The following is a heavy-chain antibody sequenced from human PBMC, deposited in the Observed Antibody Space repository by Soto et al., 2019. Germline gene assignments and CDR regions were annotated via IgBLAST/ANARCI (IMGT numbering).Heavy chain of an antibody. CDR1: GFTLSHYC. D-gene: IGHD4-17*01. J-gene: IGHJ4*02. CDR3: ARDEEYGDYPD. CDR2: ISAYNGNP. V-gene: IGHV1-18*01. Sequence: GSVKVSCKAFGFTLSHYCIRWVRQAPGQGLEWMGWISAYNGNPNYAQKLQGRVTMTTDTSTSTAYMELRSLRSDDTAVYYCARDEEYGDYPDWGQGTLVTVSS.